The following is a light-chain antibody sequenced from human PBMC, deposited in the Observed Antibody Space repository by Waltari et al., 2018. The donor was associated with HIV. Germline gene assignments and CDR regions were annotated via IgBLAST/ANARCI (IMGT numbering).Light chain of an antibody. CDR2: SAS. Sequence: EILMTQSPGTLSVSPGESLSLSCRASQNIKTNLAWYQQRPGQVPRLIIYSASTRATGVPARFGGSGSGTDFTLTITSVQSEDFATYYCQQYYDWPRTFGQGTRVDIK. CDR1: QNIKTN. J-gene: IGKJ1*01. V-gene: IGKV3-15*01. CDR3: QQYYDWPRT.